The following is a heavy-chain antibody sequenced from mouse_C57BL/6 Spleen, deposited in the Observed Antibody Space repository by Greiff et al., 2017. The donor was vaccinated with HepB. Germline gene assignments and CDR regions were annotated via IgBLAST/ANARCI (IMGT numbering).Heavy chain of an antibody. CDR1: GYSFTGYY. CDR3: ARRWLPVWYFDV. V-gene: IGHV1-42*01. D-gene: IGHD2-2*01. J-gene: IGHJ1*03. CDR2: INPSTGGT. Sequence: EVQLQQSGPELVKPGASVKISCKASGYSFTGYYMNWVKQSPEKSLEWIGEINPSTGGTTYNQKFKAKATLTVDKSSRTAYMQLKSLTSEDAAVYYCARRWLPVWYFDVWGTGTTVTVSS.